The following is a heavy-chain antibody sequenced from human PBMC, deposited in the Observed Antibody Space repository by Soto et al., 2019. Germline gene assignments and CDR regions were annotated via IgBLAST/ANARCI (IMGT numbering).Heavy chain of an antibody. V-gene: IGHV3-23*01. D-gene: IGHD2-21*01. CDR1: GFTFSTFA. CDR2: ISGSGGNT. J-gene: IGHJ5*02. Sequence: EVQLLESGGSLGQPGGSLRLSCAASGFTFSTFAMNWVRKAPGEGLEWVSSISGSGGNTQYADSVKGRVTISRAKSKNTLCRHMKTRRAEDTAVYYWATWDVLMTTSGGWCNLFDPWGQGTLVIVSS. CDR3: ATWDVLMTTSGGWCNLFDP.